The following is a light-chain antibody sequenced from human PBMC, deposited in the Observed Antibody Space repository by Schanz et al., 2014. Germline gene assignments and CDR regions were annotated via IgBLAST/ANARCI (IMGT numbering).Light chain of an antibody. CDR2: GAS. V-gene: IGKV3-20*01. CDR3: QQYGSSPQFT. Sequence: EIVMTQSPATLSVSPGERATLSCRASQSVGYKLAWYQHRAGQAPRLLIYGASTRATGIPDRFSGSGSGTDFTLTISRLEPEDFAVYYCQQYGSSPQFTFGPGTKVDIK. CDR1: QSVGYK. J-gene: IGKJ3*01.